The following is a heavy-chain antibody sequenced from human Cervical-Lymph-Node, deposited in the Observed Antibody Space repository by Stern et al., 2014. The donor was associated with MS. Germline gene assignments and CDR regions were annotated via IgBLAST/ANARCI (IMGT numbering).Heavy chain of an antibody. CDR1: GGSISSSNW. V-gene: IGHV4-4*02. CDR3: AGSYRTRFDF. CDR2: IYPSGIT. J-gene: IGHJ4*02. Sequence: QVQLQESGPGLVKPSGTLSLTCAVSGGSISSSNWWSWLRQPPGKGLEWIGEIYPSGITNYNPSLKSRVTISVDEPKNQFSLKLTSMTAADTAVYYCAGSYRTRFDFWGQGILVTVSS. D-gene: IGHD3-10*01.